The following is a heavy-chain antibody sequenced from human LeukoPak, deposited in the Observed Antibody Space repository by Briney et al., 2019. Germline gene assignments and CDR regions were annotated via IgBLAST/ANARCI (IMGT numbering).Heavy chain of an antibody. CDR2: VFYSETT. V-gene: IGHV4-59*11. Sequence: PSETLSLTCTVSGGSISSHYWSRIRQPPGKGLEWIGYVFYSETTKYNPSLKSRVTISVDTSKKQFSLKLSSVTAADTAVYYCARTGGGVVIPDYWGQGTLVTVSS. J-gene: IGHJ4*02. CDR3: ARTGGGVVIPDY. CDR1: GGSISSHY. D-gene: IGHD3-3*01.